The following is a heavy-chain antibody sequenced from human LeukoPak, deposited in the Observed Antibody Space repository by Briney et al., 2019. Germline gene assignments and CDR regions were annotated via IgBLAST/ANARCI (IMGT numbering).Heavy chain of an antibody. CDR1: GFTFSSYW. Sequence: PGGSLRLSCAASGFTFSSYWMSWVRQAPGKGLEWVANIKQDGSEKYYVDSVKGRFTISRDNAKNSLYLQMNSLRAEDTAVYYCARGKYGDYPYYYYGMDVWGQGTTVTVSS. CDR3: ARGKYGDYPYYYYGMDV. CDR2: IKQDGSEK. D-gene: IGHD4-17*01. J-gene: IGHJ6*02. V-gene: IGHV3-7*01.